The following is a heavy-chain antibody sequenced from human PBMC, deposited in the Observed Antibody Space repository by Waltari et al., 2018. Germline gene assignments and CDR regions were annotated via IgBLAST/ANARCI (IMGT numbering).Heavy chain of an antibody. D-gene: IGHD6-13*01. V-gene: IGHV1-69*05. J-gene: IGHJ5*02. CDR3: ARDQVAAAYFDP. CDR1: GGTVSSYA. Sequence: QVQLVQSGAEVKKPGSSVQVSCKASGGTVSSYAISWVRQAPGQGLEWMGGIIPIFGTANYAQKFQGRVTITTDESTSTAYMELSSLRSEDTAVYYCARDQVAAAYFDPWGQGTLVTVSS. CDR2: IIPIFGTA.